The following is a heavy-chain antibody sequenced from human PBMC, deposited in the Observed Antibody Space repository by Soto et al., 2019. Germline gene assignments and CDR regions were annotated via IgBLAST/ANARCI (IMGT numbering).Heavy chain of an antibody. V-gene: IGHV3-21*01. CDR2: ISSTSTYI. CDR3: AGGGQLDP. J-gene: IGHJ5*02. Sequence: EVKLVESGGGLVKPGGSLRLSCAASGFTFSSYSMNWVRQAPGKGLEWVSSISSTSTYIFYADSMKGRFTISRDNAKNSLYLQMNSPRVEDTAVYYCAGGGQLDPWGQGTLVTVSS. D-gene: IGHD3-16*01. CDR1: GFTFSSYS.